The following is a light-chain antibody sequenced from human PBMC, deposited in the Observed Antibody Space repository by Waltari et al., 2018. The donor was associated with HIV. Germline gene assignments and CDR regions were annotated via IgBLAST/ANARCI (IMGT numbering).Light chain of an antibody. CDR3: QVWDTNTDQYVI. CDR2: HDT. Sequence: SYVLTQSPSVSVAPGKTARITCGGQNIGSKSVNWYQQQPGQAPVMVIYHDTERPSGIPDRFSGSNSEDTATLTIRRVEAGDEADYYCQVWDTNTDQYVIFGGGTNLAV. V-gene: IGLV3-21*01. CDR1: NIGSKS. J-gene: IGLJ2*01.